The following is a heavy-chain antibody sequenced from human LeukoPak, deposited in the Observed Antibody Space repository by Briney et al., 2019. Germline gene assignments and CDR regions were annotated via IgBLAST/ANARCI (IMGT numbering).Heavy chain of an antibody. V-gene: IGHV4-31*03. CDR3: ARGRGYCSSTSCRHWYFDL. D-gene: IGHD2-2*01. Sequence: PSETLSLTCTVSGGSISSGGYYWSWIHQHPGKGLEWIGYIYFSGSTYYNPSLKSRVTISVDTSKNQFSLKLSSVTAADTAVYYCARGRGYCSSTSCRHWYFDLWGRGTLVTVSS. J-gene: IGHJ2*01. CDR2: IYFSGST. CDR1: GGSISSGGYY.